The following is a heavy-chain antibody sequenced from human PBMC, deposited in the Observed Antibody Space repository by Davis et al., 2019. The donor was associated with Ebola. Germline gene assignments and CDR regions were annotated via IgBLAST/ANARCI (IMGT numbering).Heavy chain of an antibody. CDR1: GFTVSSNY. V-gene: IGHV3-21*01. CDR3: ARSSIAARPGYYYGMDV. D-gene: IGHD6-6*01. Sequence: PGGSLRLSCAASGFTVSSNYMSWVRQAPGKGLEWVSSISSSSSYIYYADSVKGRFTISRDNAKNSLYLQMNSLRAEDTAVYYCARSSIAARPGYYYGMDVWGQGTTVTVSS. J-gene: IGHJ6*02. CDR2: ISSSSSYI.